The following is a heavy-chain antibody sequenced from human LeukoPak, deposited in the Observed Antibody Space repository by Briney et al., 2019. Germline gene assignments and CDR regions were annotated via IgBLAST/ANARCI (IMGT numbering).Heavy chain of an antibody. CDR2: IYYSGST. Sequence: SETLSLTCTVSGASISSTTYYWGWIRQPPRKGLEWIASIYYSGSTYYNPSLKSRVTISVDTSKNQFSLKLSSVTAADTAVYYCARTLLSYSSSWYWGYYYYMDVWGKGTTVTVSS. CDR3: ARTLLSYSSSWYWGYYYYMDV. D-gene: IGHD6-13*01. V-gene: IGHV4-39*07. CDR1: GASISSTTYY. J-gene: IGHJ6*03.